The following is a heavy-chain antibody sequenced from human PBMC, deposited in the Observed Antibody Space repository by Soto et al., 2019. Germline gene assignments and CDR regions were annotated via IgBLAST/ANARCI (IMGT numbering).Heavy chain of an antibody. CDR2: TSYDEGNK. D-gene: IGHD3-16*01. CDR1: GFNFSDYA. Sequence: GXSLRLSCAASGFNFSDYAIHWVVQAPGKGLEWVAFTSYDEGNKYFVDSVKGRFTISKDNSNCTLYLQMNSLRAEDTALYYCARDVARRGLKDVFDLWGQGTMVTVSS. J-gene: IGHJ3*01. V-gene: IGHV3-30-3*01. CDR3: ARDVARRGLKDVFDL.